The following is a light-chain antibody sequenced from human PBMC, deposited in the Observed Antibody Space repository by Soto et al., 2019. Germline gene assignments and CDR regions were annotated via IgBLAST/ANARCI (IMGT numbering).Light chain of an antibody. CDR1: SSDVGSNNL. V-gene: IGLV2-23*01. CDR2: EGS. CDR3: CSYAGNYSPV. Sequence: QSALTRPASVSGSPGQSITVSCTGTSSDVGSNNLVSWYQQHPGKAPKFVIYEGSKRPSGVSNRFSGSKSGNTASLTISGLQAEDEADYYCCSYAGNYSPVFGTGTKVTVL. J-gene: IGLJ1*01.